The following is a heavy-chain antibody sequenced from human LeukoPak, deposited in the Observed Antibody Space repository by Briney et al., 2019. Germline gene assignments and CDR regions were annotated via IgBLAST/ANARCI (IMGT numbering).Heavy chain of an antibody. D-gene: IGHD1-26*01. CDR1: GFTFSSYS. CDR2: ISSSSSYI. V-gene: IGHV3-21*01. CDR3: ARAVLSGSYRPLYFDY. Sequence: GGSLRLSCAASGFTFSSYSMNWVRQAPGKGLEWVSSISSSSSYIYYADSVKGRFTISRDNAKNSLYLQMNSLRAEDTAVYYCARAVLSGSYRPLYFDYWGQGTLVTVSS. J-gene: IGHJ4*02.